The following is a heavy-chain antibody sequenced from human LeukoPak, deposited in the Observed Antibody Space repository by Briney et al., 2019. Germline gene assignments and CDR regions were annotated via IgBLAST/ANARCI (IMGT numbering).Heavy chain of an antibody. CDR3: ARIVGASDY. CDR2: IYYSGSI. Sequence: SQTLSLTCTVSGGSISSSSYYWGWIRQPPGKGLEWIGSIYYSGSIYYNPSLKSRVTISVDTSKNQFSLKLSSVTAADTAAYYCARIVGASDYWGQGTLVTVSS. CDR1: GGSISSSSYY. D-gene: IGHD1-26*01. J-gene: IGHJ4*02. V-gene: IGHV4-39*01.